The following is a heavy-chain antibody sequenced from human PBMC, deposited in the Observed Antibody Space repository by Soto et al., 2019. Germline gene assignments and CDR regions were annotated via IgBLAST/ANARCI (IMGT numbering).Heavy chain of an antibody. J-gene: IGHJ3*02. CDR2: ISAYNGNT. D-gene: IGHD3-22*01. CDR3: ARAWYHYDTSGYPDAFDI. V-gene: IGHV1-18*01. CDR1: GYTFTSYG. Sequence: ASVKVSCKASGYTFTSYGISWVRQAPGQGLEWMGWISAYNGNTNYAQKLQGRVTMTTDASTSTAYMELRSLRSDDTAVYYCARAWYHYDTSGYPDAFDIWGQGTMVTVSS.